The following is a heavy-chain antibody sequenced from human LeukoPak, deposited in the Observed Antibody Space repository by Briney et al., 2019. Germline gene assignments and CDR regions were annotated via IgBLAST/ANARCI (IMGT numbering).Heavy chain of an antibody. V-gene: IGHV5-51*01. D-gene: IGHD3-22*01. CDR2: IYPGDSDT. J-gene: IGHJ4*02. Sequence: GESLKISCKGSGYSFTSYWIGWVRQMPGKGLEWMGIIYPGDSDTRYSPSFQGQVTISADKSISTAYLQWSSLKASDTAMYYCARTGEYYYDSGGYYLMDYWGQGTLVTVSS. CDR1: GYSFTSYW. CDR3: ARTGEYYYDSGGYYLMDY.